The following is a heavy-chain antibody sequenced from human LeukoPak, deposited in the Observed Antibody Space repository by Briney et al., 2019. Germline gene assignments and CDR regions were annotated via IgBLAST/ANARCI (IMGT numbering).Heavy chain of an antibody. CDR1: GGSISSYY. J-gene: IGHJ4*02. CDR2: IYTSGST. D-gene: IGHD6-13*01. Sequence: SETLSLTCTVSGGSISSYYWSWIRQPAGKGLEWIGRIYTSGSTNYNPSLKSRVTISVDASKNQFSLKLSSVTAADTAVYYCARDGGFYSSSWYPLDYWGQGTLVTVSS. CDR3: ARDGGFYSSSWYPLDY. V-gene: IGHV4-4*07.